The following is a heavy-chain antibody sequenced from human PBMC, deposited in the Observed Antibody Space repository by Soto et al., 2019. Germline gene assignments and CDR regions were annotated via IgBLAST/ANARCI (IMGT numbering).Heavy chain of an antibody. V-gene: IGHV1-2*04. D-gene: IGHD3-3*01. CDR3: AKAQRAYDFWCGPVDY. Sequence: QVQLVQSGAEVKKPGASVKVSCQASGYTFTAYYVHWVRQAPGQGLEWLGWINTNTGYTESAQKFQGWVSMTRDASINTAYMELTRVTYNDTAVYFCAKAQRAYDFWCGPVDYWGQGTLVTVSS. CDR1: GYTFTAYY. J-gene: IGHJ4*02. CDR2: INTNTGYT.